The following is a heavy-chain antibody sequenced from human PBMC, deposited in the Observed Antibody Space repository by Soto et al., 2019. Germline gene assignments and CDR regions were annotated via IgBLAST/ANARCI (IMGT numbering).Heavy chain of an antibody. CDR1: GGTFTSYT. D-gene: IGHD6-19*01. V-gene: IGHV1-69*02. J-gene: IGHJ4*02. CDR3: ARGYSSGWYFDY. CDR2: IIPILGIA. Sequence: SVKVSCKASGGTFTSYTISWVRQAPGQGLEWMGRIIPILGIANYAQKFQGRVTITADTSTSTAYMELSSLRSEDTAVYYCARGYSSGWYFDYWGQGALVTVSS.